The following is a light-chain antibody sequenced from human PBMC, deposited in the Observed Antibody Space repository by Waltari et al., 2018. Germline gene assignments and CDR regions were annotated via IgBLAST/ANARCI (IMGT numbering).Light chain of an antibody. CDR3: QQLNSYPLS. J-gene: IGKJ3*01. CDR2: AAS. CDR1: QGISSY. V-gene: IGKV1-9*01. Sequence: IQLTQSPSSLYASVGDRVTITCRASQGISSYLSWYQQKPGKAPELLIYAASTLQSGVPSIFSGSGSGTVFPLTISSLQPDDFATYYCQQLNSYPLSFGPGTKVDVK.